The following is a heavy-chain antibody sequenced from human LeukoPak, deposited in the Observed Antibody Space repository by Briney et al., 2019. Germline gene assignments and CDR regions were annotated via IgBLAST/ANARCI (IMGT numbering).Heavy chain of an antibody. V-gene: IGHV3-43*02. CDR1: GFTFEDYG. CDR3: AKCVYSNIYYWFDP. J-gene: IGHJ5*02. D-gene: IGHD6-13*01. Sequence: GGSLRLSCAASGFTFEDYGMHWVRQAPGKGLEWVSLITGNGVSTYYADSVRGRFTISRDNSKNSLYLQMNSLRTEDTALYYCAKCVYSNIYYWFDPWGQGTLVSVSS. CDR2: ITGNGVST.